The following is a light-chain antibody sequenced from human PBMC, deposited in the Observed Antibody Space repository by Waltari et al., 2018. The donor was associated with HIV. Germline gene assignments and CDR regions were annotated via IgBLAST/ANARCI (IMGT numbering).Light chain of an antibody. J-gene: IGLJ1*01. V-gene: IGLV2-8*01. CDR2: EVT. CDR3: TSYASNNNYV. Sequence: QSALTPPPSASGSPGQSVTISCTGTSSDVGAYAFVSWYQQHPGKVPKLIISEVTKRPSGVPDRFFGSKSDNTASLTISGLQAEDEADYYCTSYASNNNYVFGTGTKVTVL. CDR1: SSDVGAYAF.